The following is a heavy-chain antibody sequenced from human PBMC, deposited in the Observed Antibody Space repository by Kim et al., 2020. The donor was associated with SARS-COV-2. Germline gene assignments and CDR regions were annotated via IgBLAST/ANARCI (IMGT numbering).Heavy chain of an antibody. J-gene: IGHJ4*02. D-gene: IGHD3-22*01. V-gene: IGHV3-49*02. Sequence: YAASVKGRFTISRDDSKSFAYLQMNSLKTEDTAVYYCTRALDSSGYYYNYWGQGTLVTVSS. CDR3: TRALDSSGYYYNY.